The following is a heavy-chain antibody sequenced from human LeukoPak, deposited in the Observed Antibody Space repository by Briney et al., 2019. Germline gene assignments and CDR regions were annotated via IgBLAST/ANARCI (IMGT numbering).Heavy chain of an antibody. Sequence: PGGSLRLSCAASGLTFSNYAMSWVRQAPGKGLEWVSSICGNNDGTYYADSVKGRFTISRDNSKNTLYLQMISLRAEDTAVYYCAKGGGGGCASRLADWGQGTRVTVSS. D-gene: IGHD2-15*01. J-gene: IGHJ4*02. CDR3: AKGGGGGCASRLAD. CDR2: ICGNNDGT. V-gene: IGHV3-23*01. CDR1: GLTFSNYA.